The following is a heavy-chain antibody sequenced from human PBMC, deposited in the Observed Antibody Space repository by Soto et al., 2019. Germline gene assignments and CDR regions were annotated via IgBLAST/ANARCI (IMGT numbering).Heavy chain of an antibody. CDR3: ARATAAALHFDY. V-gene: IGHV4-59*01. D-gene: IGHD2-2*01. CDR1: GGSISSYY. Sequence: QVQLQESGPGLVKPSETLSLTYTVSGGSISSYYWSWIRQPPGKGLEWIGYIYYSGSTNYNPSLKSRVTISVDTSKNQFSLKLSSVTAADTAVYYCARATAAALHFDYWGQGTLVTVSS. CDR2: IYYSGST. J-gene: IGHJ4*02.